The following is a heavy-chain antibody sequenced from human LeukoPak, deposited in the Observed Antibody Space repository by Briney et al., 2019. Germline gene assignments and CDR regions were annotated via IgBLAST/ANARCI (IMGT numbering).Heavy chain of an antibody. Sequence: GGSLRLSCAASGFTFSSYSMTWVRQAPGKGLEWVSSISSSSSYIYYADSVKGRFTISRDNAKNSLYLQMNSLRAEDTAVYYCARAGYCSGGSCYPDYWGQGTLVTVSS. CDR3: ARAGYCSGGSCYPDY. J-gene: IGHJ4*02. D-gene: IGHD2-15*01. CDR2: ISSSSSYI. CDR1: GFTFSSYS. V-gene: IGHV3-21*01.